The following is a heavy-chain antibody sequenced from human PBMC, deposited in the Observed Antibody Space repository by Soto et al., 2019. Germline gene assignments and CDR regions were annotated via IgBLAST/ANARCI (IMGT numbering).Heavy chain of an antibody. CDR2: IYHSGST. Sequence: QLQLQESGSGLVKPSQTLSLTCAVSGVSISSGGNSWSWIRQPPGKGLEWIGYIYHSGSTYYNPSLKSRVTISVDRSKNQFSLTLSSVTAADTAVYYCARAGGLGAVAVDYWGQGTLVTVSS. CDR1: GVSISSGGNS. D-gene: IGHD6-19*01. CDR3: ARAGGLGAVAVDY. J-gene: IGHJ4*02. V-gene: IGHV4-30-2*01.